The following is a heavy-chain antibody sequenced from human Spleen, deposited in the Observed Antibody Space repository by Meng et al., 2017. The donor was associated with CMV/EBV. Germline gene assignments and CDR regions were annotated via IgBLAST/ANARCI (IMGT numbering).Heavy chain of an antibody. V-gene: IGHV3-66*02. Sequence: GGSLRLSCVLSGFSVTNNYVNWVRQIPGKGLEWVSLIDSGGSTYNADSVKGRFTISRDNFKNTMYLQMNSLRVEDTAVYYCARRQTYSSSWKRGNWYFDLWGRGTLVTVSS. J-gene: IGHJ2*01. D-gene: IGHD6-13*01. CDR1: GFSVTNNY. CDR2: IDSGGST. CDR3: ARRQTYSSSWKRGNWYFDL.